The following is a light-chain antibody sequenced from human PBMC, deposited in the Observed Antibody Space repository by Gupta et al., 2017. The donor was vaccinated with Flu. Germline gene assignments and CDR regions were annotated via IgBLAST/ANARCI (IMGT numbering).Light chain of an antibody. CDR2: EIS. Sequence: ALTPPPSASGSPGQSVTISCTGTSTDVGAYIYVSWYQQHPGEAPKLMLYEISKRPSGVPDRFSGSKSGKTASLTVSGLQAEDGADYCCISYASNNYYVFGTGTKVT. CDR1: STDVGAYIY. V-gene: IGLV2-8*01. J-gene: IGLJ1*01. CDR3: ISYASNNYYV.